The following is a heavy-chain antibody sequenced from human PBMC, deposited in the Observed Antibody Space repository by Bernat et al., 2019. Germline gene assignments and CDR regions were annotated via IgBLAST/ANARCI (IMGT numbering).Heavy chain of an antibody. CDR1: GFTFSSYA. CDR3: ARDSRTTVVYFDY. J-gene: IGHJ4*02. D-gene: IGHD4-23*01. CDR2: ISYDGSNK. Sequence: QVQLVESGGGVVQPGRSLRLSCAASGFTFSSYAMHWVRQAPGKGLEWVAVISYDGSNKYYADSVEGRFTISRDNSKNTLYLRMNSLRAEDTAVYYCARDSRTTVVYFDYWGQGTLVTVSS. V-gene: IGHV3-30-3*01.